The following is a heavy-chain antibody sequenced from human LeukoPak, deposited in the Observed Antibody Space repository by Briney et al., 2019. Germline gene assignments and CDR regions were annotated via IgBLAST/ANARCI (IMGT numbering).Heavy chain of an antibody. Sequence: ASVKVSCKASGYTFTSYGISWVRQAPGQGLEWMGWINPNSGGTNYAQKFQGRVTMTRDTSISTAYMELSRLRSDDTAVYYCASSRRIPRGYSYGHYYMDVWGKGTTVTISS. CDR1: GYTFTSYG. J-gene: IGHJ6*03. V-gene: IGHV1-2*02. CDR2: INPNSGGT. D-gene: IGHD5-18*01. CDR3: ASSRRIPRGYSYGHYYMDV.